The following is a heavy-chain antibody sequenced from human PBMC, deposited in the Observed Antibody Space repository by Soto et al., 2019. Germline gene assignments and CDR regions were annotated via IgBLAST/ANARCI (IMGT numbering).Heavy chain of an antibody. D-gene: IGHD6-19*01. CDR3: AKADGQQWLLPHLET. CDR2: ISCCGGTA. CDR1: GFNFNKYA. Sequence: EVQLLESGGGLVRPGESLRLSCAASGFNFNKYAMSWVRQAPGEGLEWVSGISCCGGTASYADSVKGRFTIARDDAKNTLYLDMNSLRLEDTAEYYCAKADGQQWLLPHLETWGRGTLVTVS. J-gene: IGHJ5*02. V-gene: IGHV3-23*01.